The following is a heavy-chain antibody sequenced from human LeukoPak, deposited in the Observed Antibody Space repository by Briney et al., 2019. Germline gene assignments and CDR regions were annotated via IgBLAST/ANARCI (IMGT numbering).Heavy chain of an antibody. CDR2: IRQDGGDK. CDR3: ARDYDSSGNPLYYFDY. J-gene: IGHJ4*02. Sequence: GGSLRLSCAASGFTFSSYWMTWVRQAPGKGLVWVATIRQDGGDKYYVDSVKGRFTISRDNGKNSLYLQMNSLRAEDTAVYYCARDYDSSGNPLYYFDYWGQGTLVTVSS. D-gene: IGHD3-22*01. V-gene: IGHV3-7*01. CDR1: GFTFSSYW.